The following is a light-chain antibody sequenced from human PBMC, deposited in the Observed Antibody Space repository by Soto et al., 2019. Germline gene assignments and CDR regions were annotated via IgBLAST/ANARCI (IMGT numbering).Light chain of an antibody. Sequence: NFMLTQPHSVSEAPGKTLSSSCTRSSGSIANNYVQWYQQRPGSAPTTVIYENNQRLSGVPDRFSGSTDVSSNSASLTISGLQTEDEDDDYCQSYDSDFVVFGGGTKVTVL. J-gene: IGLJ2*01. CDR1: SGSIANNY. CDR3: QSYDSDFVV. V-gene: IGLV6-57*04. CDR2: ENN.